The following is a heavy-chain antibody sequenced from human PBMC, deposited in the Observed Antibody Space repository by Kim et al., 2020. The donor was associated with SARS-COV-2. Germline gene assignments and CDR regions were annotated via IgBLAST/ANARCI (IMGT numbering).Heavy chain of an antibody. CDR3: AKRGYGDGGSCYSLFDC. V-gene: IGHV3-23*01. Sequence: GGSLRLSCVASGFTFSSYTMSWVRQAPGKGLEWVSTIGTVGDTHYADSVKGRFTISRDNSKNTLYLQMTSRRAEDTAEYYCAKRGYGDGGSCYSLFDCWGQGTLVTFSS. D-gene: IGHD2-15*01. CDR1: GFTFSSYT. J-gene: IGHJ4*02. CDR2: IGTVGDT.